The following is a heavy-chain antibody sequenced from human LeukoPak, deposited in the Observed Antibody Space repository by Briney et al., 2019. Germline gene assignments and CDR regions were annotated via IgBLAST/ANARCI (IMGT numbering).Heavy chain of an antibody. CDR1: GGTFSSYA. CDR2: IIPIFDTG. J-gene: IGHJ3*02. V-gene: IGHV1-69*13. CDR3: AIYYDSRRGDDAFDI. Sequence: SVKVSCKASGGTFSSYAISWVRQAPGQGLEWMGGIIPIFDTGNSAQKFQGRVTITADESTSTAYMELSSLRSEDMAVYYCAIYYDSRRGDDAFDIWGQGTMVTVSS. D-gene: IGHD3-22*01.